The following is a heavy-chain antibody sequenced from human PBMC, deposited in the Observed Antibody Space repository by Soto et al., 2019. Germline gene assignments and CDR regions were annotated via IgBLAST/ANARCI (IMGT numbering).Heavy chain of an antibody. Sequence: SETLSLTCAVYGGSVSGYYWSWIRQPPGKGLEWIGEINHSGSTNYNPSLKSRVTISVDTSKNQSSLKLSSVTAADTAVYYCARGPRVRGVISYYYYGMDVWGQGTTVTVSS. CDR2: INHSGST. CDR3: ARGPRVRGVISYYYYGMDV. J-gene: IGHJ6*02. V-gene: IGHV4-34*01. CDR1: GGSVSGYY. D-gene: IGHD3-10*01.